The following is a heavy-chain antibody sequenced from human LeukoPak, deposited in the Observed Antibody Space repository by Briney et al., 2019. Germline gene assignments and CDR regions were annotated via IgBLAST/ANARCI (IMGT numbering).Heavy chain of an antibody. Sequence: SETLSLTCTVSGGSVSSYYWSWIRQPPGKGLEWIGYIKSSGSSNYNPSLKSRVTISVDTSKNQFSLKLSSVTAADTAVYYCVRRSDLTTNVDYWGQGTLVTVSS. CDR2: IKSSGSS. CDR3: VRRSDLTTNVDY. D-gene: IGHD2-15*01. CDR1: GGSVSSYY. V-gene: IGHV4-4*08. J-gene: IGHJ4*02.